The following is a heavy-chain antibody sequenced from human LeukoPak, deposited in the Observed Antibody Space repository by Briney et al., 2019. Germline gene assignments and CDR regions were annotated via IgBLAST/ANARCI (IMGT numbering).Heavy chain of an antibody. D-gene: IGHD3-3*01. Sequence: SETLSLTCTVSGGSISSYYWSWIRQPPGKGLEWIGYIYTSGSTNYNPSLKSRVTISVDTSKNQFSLKLSSVTAAGTAVYYCARQAKYYDFWSGYYKFYFDYWGQGTLVTVSS. V-gene: IGHV4-4*09. CDR1: GGSISSYY. J-gene: IGHJ4*02. CDR2: IYTSGST. CDR3: ARQAKYYDFWSGYYKFYFDY.